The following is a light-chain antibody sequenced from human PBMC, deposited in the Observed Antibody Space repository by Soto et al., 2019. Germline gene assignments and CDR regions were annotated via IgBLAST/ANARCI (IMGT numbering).Light chain of an antibody. Sequence: AIRLTQSPSSFSASTGDRVTITCRESEGISCYLAWSQQKPVKATKLLIYAASTLQSGVPSRFSGSGSGTDFTLTISCLQSEDFATYYCQQYYSYPLTFGGGTKVEIK. CDR1: EGISCY. CDR3: QQYYSYPLT. V-gene: IGKV1-8*01. J-gene: IGKJ4*01. CDR2: AAS.